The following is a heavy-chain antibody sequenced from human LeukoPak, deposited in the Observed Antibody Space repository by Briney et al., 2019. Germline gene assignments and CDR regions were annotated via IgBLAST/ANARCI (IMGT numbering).Heavy chain of an antibody. J-gene: IGHJ4*02. CDR1: GGSISSSSYY. CDR2: IYYSGST. CDR3: ARQSLGDSSGYYTSPFDC. D-gene: IGHD3-22*01. V-gene: IGHV4-39*01. Sequence: PSETLSLTRTVSGGSISSSSYYWGWIRQPPGKGLEWIGSIYYSGSTYYNPSLKSRVTISIDTSKNQFSLKLSSVTAADTAVYYCARQSLGDSSGYYTSPFDCWGQGTLVTVSS.